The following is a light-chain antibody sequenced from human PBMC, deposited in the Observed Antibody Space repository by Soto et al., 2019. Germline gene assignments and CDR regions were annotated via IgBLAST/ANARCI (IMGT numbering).Light chain of an antibody. V-gene: IGLV3-1*01. Sequence: SYELTQPPSVSVSPGQTASITCSGDKLGDKYACWYQQKPGQSPVLVIYQDTKRPSGIPERFSGSNSGNTATLTISGTQAMDEADYYCLAWDSITQGVFGGGTKLTVL. J-gene: IGLJ2*01. CDR3: LAWDSITQGV. CDR1: KLGDKY. CDR2: QDT.